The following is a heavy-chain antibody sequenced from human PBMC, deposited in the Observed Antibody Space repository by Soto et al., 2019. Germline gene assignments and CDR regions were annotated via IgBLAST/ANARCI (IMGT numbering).Heavy chain of an antibody. CDR1: GYTFTSYV. V-gene: IGHV1-3*01. Sequence: GASVKVSCKASGYTFTSYVIHWVRQAPGQRLEWMGWIDAGTGNTKYSQKFQGRVTITRDTSAGTAYMELSSLRSEDTAVYYCARDYDILTGYSLYGYWGQGTLVTVSS. D-gene: IGHD3-9*01. CDR2: IDAGTGNT. CDR3: ARDYDILTGYSLYGY. J-gene: IGHJ4*02.